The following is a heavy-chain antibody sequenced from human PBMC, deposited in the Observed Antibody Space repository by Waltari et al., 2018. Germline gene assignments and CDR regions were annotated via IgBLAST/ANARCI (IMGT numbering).Heavy chain of an antibody. CDR3: AKGAVTGTTWYYFDH. J-gene: IGHJ4*02. V-gene: IGHV3-9*03. CDR1: GFTFHSYA. Sequence: EVQLVESGGGLVQPARSLRLSCAACGFTFHSYAMHWVRQAPGKGLEWVSGISWNSDVINYADSVKGRFTVSRDNAKSSLYLQMNSLRPEDMALYYCAKGAVTGTTWYYFDHWGQGTLVTVSS. D-gene: IGHD1-7*01. CDR2: ISWNSDVI.